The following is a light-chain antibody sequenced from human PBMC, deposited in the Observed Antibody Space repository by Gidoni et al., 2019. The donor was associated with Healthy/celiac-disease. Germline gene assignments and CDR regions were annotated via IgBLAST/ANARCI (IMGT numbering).Light chain of an antibody. CDR1: QSVLYNSNNTNY. V-gene: IGKV4-1*01. CDR3: QKYYSTPYT. CDR2: WAS. J-gene: IGKJ2*01. Sequence: DIVMTQSPDSRTWSLGESATIHCKSSQSVLYNSNNTNYLAWYQQKPGQPPQLLIYWASTRESGVPDRFSGSGSGTDFTLTISILQAEDVAVYYCQKYYSTPYTFGQGTTLQIK.